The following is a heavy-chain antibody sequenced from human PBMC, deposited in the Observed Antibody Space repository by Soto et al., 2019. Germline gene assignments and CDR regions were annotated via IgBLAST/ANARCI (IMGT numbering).Heavy chain of an antibody. CDR2: ISSSSSYI. CDR3: ARVDSSGFWYFDL. V-gene: IGHV3-21*01. CDR1: GLTVSRYS. Sequence: PXXSLILSCAPSGLTVSRYSVHWVPQAPGKGLEWVSSISSSSSYIYYADSVKGRFTISRDNAKNSLYLQMNSLTAEDTAVYYCARVDSSGFWYFDLWGRGTLVTVSS. J-gene: IGHJ2*01. D-gene: IGHD6-19*01.